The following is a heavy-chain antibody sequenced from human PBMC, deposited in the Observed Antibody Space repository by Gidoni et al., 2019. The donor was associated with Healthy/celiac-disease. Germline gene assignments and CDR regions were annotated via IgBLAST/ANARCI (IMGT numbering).Heavy chain of an antibody. CDR1: GFTFSSYA. J-gene: IGHJ4*02. V-gene: IGHV3-23*01. CDR3: EKDQDYYDSSGDFDY. CDR2: ISGSGGST. Sequence: EVQLLESGGGLVQPGGSLRLSCAASGFTFSSYAMSWVRQAPGKGLEWVSAISGSGGSTYYADSVKGRFTRSRDNSKNTLYLQMNSLRAEDTAVYYCEKDQDYYDSSGDFDYWGQGTLVTVSS. D-gene: IGHD3-22*01.